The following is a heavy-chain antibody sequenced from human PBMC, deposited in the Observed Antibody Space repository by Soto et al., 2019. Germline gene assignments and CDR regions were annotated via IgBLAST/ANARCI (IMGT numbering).Heavy chain of an antibody. V-gene: IGHV1-2*02. CDR3: AKATMTLVVIRLDS. CDR2: INLNSGDT. D-gene: IGHD3-22*01. Sequence: ASVKVSCKASGHTFIDSSLHWVRQAPRQGLEWMGWINLNSGDTYYAQKFQGRVTMTRDTSIGTAYLELSELTSDDTAVYYCAKATMTLVVIRLDSWGQGTLVTVSS. CDR1: GHTFIDSS. J-gene: IGHJ4*02.